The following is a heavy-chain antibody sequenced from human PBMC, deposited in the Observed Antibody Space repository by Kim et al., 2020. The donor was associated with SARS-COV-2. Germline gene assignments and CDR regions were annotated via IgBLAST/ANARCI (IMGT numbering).Heavy chain of an antibody. V-gene: IGHV3-48*03. CDR3: AREPYSSSYNYYGMDV. CDR2: ISSGGSTI. J-gene: IGHJ6*02. CDR1: GFTFSSYE. Sequence: GGSLRLSCAASGFTFSSYEMNWVRQAPGKGLEWVSYISSGGSTIYYADSVKGRFTISRDNAKNSLYLQMNSLRAEDTAVYYCAREPYSSSYNYYGMDVWGQGTTVTVSS. D-gene: IGHD6-13*01.